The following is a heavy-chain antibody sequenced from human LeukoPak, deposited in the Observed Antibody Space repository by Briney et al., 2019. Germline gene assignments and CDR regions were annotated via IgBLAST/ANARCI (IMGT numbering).Heavy chain of an antibody. CDR1: GFSLSTSGVG. CDR2: TYWNGDK. Sequence: SGPTLVNPTQTLTLTCTFSGFSLSTSGVGVGWIRQPPGKALEWLALTYWNGDKRYSPSLKSRLTITKDTSKNQVVLTMTNMDPVDTATYYCARISDAFDIWGQGTMVTVSS. J-gene: IGHJ3*02. CDR3: ARISDAFDI. V-gene: IGHV2-5*01.